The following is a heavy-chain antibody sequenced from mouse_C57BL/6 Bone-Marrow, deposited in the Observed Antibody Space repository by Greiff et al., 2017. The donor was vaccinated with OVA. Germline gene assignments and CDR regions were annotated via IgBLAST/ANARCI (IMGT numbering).Heavy chain of an antibody. CDR1: GFTFSSYA. Sequence: EVQGVESGGGLVKPGGSLKLSCAASGFTFSSYAMSWVRQTPEKRLEWVATISDGGSYTYYPDNVKGRFTISRDNAKNNLYLQMSHLKSEDTAMYYCAREEQLRLLAYWGQGTLVTVSA. CDR3: AREEQLRLLAY. J-gene: IGHJ3*01. CDR2: ISDGGSYT. V-gene: IGHV5-4*01. D-gene: IGHD3-2*02.